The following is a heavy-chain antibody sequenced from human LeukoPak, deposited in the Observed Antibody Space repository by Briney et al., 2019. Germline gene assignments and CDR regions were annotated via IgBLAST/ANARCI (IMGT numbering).Heavy chain of an antibody. J-gene: IGHJ5*02. V-gene: IGHV3-48*03. CDR1: GFTFSSYE. CDR3: ARGGVLPNWFDP. D-gene: IGHD3-10*01. CDR2: ISSSGSTI. Sequence: GGSLRLSCAASGFTFSSYEMNWVRQARGKGLEGGSYISSSGSTIYYADSVKGPFPISRDNAKNSLYLQMNSLRAEDTAVYYCARGGVLPNWFDPWGQGTLVTVSS.